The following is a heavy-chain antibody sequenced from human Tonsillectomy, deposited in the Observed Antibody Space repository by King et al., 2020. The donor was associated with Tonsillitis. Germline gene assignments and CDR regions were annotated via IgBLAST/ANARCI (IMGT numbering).Heavy chain of an antibody. CDR3: ASPIEDFDY. J-gene: IGHJ4*02. CDR1: GYSFSTYC. Sequence: EGQLVQSGAEVKKPGESLRISCEGSGYSFSTYCISWVRQMPGKGLEWMGRIDPSDSNTNYSPSFQGHVTISVDKSISTAYLQWSSLKASDTAMYYCASPIEDFDYWGQGTLVTVSS. V-gene: IGHV5-10-1*03. CDR2: IDPSDSNT. D-gene: IGHD1-26*01.